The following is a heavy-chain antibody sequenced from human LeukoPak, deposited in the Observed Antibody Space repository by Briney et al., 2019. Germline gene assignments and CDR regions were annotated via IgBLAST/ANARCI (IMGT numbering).Heavy chain of an antibody. D-gene: IGHD4-11*01. CDR1: GGSISSGGYY. CDR2: IYHSGST. CDR3: ARDGGTTPKPRHDTFAI. V-gene: IGHV4-30-2*01. J-gene: IGHJ3*02. Sequence: SETLSLTCTVSGGSISSGGYYWSWMRQPPGKGLEGMGYIYHSGSTYYNPSLKSRVTISVHRSKNQFSLKLRSVPAADTAIYYCARDGGTTPKPRHDTFAIWGQGTMVAVSS.